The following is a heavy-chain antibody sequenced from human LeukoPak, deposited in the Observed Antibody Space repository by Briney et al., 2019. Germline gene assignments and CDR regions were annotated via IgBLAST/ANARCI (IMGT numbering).Heavy chain of an antibody. D-gene: IGHD3-10*01. J-gene: IGHJ4*02. V-gene: IGHV4-61*10. CDR1: GVSIRSGSYY. Sequence: SETLSLTCTVSGVSIRSGSYYWSWIRQPAGKGLEWIGYIYYSGSTNYNPSLKSRVTISVDTSKNQFSLKLSSVTAADTAVYYCARVGYSSSGNYYNDRGAFDYWGQGTLVTVSS. CDR2: IYYSGST. CDR3: ARVGYSSSGNYYNDRGAFDY.